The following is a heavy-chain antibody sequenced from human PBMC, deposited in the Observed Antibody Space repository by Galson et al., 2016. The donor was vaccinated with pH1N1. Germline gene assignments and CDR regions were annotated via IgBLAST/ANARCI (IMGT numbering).Heavy chain of an antibody. J-gene: IGHJ6*02. Sequence: SVKVSCKASGGTFSSYGVSWVRQAPGQGLEWMGGISPIFDMANYAPRFQGRVTITADTSTNTAYMKLSSLRSDDTAVYFFATKFKDLVFVPAAERQTHYNYGMDVWGHGTTVIVSS. D-gene: IGHD2-2*01. CDR3: ATKFKDLVFVPAAERQTHYNYGMDV. CDR1: GGTFSSYG. V-gene: IGHV1-69*10. CDR2: ISPIFDMA.